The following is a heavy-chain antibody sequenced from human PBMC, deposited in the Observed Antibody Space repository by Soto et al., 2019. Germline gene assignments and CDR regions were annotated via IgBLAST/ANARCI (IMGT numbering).Heavy chain of an antibody. CDR3: ARDLSYGDFDY. CDR1: GYTFTSYG. Sequence: QVQLVQSGAEVKKPGASVKVSCKASGYTFTSYGISWVRQAPGQGLEWMGWLTDYNGNTKYAQKLQGRVTMTTDTSRSTAYMELRSLRSDDTAGYYCARDLSYGDFDYWGQGTLVTVSS. D-gene: IGHD4-17*01. V-gene: IGHV1-18*01. CDR2: LTDYNGNT. J-gene: IGHJ4*02.